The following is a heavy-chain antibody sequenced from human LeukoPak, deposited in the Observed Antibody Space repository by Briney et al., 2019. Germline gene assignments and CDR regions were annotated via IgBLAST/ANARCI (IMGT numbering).Heavy chain of an antibody. CDR1: GFSFRSYG. Sequence: GGSLRLSCAASGFSFRSYGMHWVRQAPGKGLEWVAVISSDEINEYYADSVKGRFTISRDNSKNTLYLQMNSLRAEDTAVYYCARGSEGITIFGVVIIPSARGAYNWFDPWGQGTLVTVSS. CDR3: ARGSEGITIFGVVIIPSARGAYNWFDP. V-gene: IGHV3-30*03. CDR2: ISSDEINE. D-gene: IGHD3-3*01. J-gene: IGHJ5*02.